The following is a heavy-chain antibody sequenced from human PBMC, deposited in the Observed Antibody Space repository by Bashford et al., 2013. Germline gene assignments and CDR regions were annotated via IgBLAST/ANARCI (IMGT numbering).Heavy chain of an antibody. D-gene: IGHD4-11*01. Sequence: SETLSLTCTVSGGSISPYYWSWIRQSQGKGLEWIGHIYYSGSINYNPSLKSRVIISLDTSKNKFSLRVTSVTAADTAVYYCARGRGLQYVWFDAWGQGTLVTVSS. CDR2: IYYSGSI. J-gene: IGHJ5*02. CDR3: ARGRGLQYVWFDA. CDR1: GGSISPYY. V-gene: IGHV4-59*13.